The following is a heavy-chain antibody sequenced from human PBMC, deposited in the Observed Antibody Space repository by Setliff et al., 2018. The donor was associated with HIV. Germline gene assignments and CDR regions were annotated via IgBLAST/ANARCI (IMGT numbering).Heavy chain of an antibody. V-gene: IGHV4-39*01. CDR1: GGSIISSTFY. CDR3: ARLRTAPAGRLYPPGY. D-gene: IGHD6-13*01. J-gene: IGHJ4*02. Sequence: PSETLSLTCAVSGGSIISSTFYWGWLRQPPGKGLEWIGTIYYTGSTYYNPSLKSRLTVSVDTSKNQLSLRLTSVTATDTAVYYCARLRTAPAGRLYPPGYWGQGTLVTVSS. CDR2: IYYTGST.